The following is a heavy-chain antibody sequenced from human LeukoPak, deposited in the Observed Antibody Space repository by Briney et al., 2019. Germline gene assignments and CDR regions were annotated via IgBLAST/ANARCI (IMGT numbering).Heavy chain of an antibody. CDR2: IYSGGST. V-gene: IGHV3-66*01. Sequence: PGGSLRLSCAASGFTVSSNYMSWVRQAPGKGLEWVSVIYSGGSTYYADSVKGRFTTSRDNSKNTLYLQMNSLRAEDTAVYYCAKDPTATVDGWGQGTLVTVSS. D-gene: IGHD4-17*01. CDR3: AKDPTATVDG. CDR1: GFTVSSNY. J-gene: IGHJ4*02.